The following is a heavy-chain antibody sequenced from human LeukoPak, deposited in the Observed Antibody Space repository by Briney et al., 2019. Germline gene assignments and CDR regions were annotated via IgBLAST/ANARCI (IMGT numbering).Heavy chain of an antibody. CDR3: ARGRSGSSWYRLGY. D-gene: IGHD6-13*01. CDR1: GGSISSYY. CDR2: IYYSGST. V-gene: IGHV4-59*08. Sequence: SETLSLTCTVSGGSISSYYWSWIRQPPGKGLERIGYIYYSGSTNYNPSLKSRVTISVDTSKNQFSLKLSSVTAADTAVYYCARGRSGSSWYRLGYWGQGTLVTVSS. J-gene: IGHJ4*02.